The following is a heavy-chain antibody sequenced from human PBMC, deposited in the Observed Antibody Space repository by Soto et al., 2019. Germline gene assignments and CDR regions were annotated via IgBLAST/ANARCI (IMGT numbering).Heavy chain of an antibody. J-gene: IGHJ4*02. Sequence: QVHLVQSGAEVKKPGASVKVSCKGSGYGFTTYGITWVRQAPGQGLEWMAWISAHNGNTNYAQKVQGRVTVTRDTTTGTAYMELRSLRYDGTAVYYCARGRYGDYWGQGALVTVSS. CDR3: ARGRYGDY. CDR2: ISAHNGNT. D-gene: IGHD1-1*01. CDR1: GYGFTTYG. V-gene: IGHV1-18*01.